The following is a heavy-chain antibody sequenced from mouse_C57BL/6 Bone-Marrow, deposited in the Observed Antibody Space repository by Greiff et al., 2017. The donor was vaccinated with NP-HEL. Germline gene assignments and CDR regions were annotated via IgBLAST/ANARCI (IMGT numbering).Heavy chain of an antibody. CDR3: ARDASLYGSSYDYAMDY. V-gene: IGHV7-1*01. D-gene: IGHD1-1*01. CDR2: SRNKANDYTT. Sequence: EVQLVESGGGLVQSGRSLRLSCATSGFTFSDFYMEWVRQAPGKGRVGSAASRNKANDYTTEYIEAVEGRFIVSRDTSQSILYLQMNALRAEDTVIYYCARDASLYGSSYDYAMDYWGQGTSVTVAS. J-gene: IGHJ4*01. CDR1: GFTFSDFY.